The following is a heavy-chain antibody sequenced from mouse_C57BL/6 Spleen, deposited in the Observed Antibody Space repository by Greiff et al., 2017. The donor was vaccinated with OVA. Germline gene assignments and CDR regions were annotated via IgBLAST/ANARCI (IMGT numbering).Heavy chain of an antibody. Sequence: VQLQQPGAELVKPGASVKLSCKASGYTFTSYWMQWVKQRPGQGLEWIGEIDPSDSYTNYNQKFKGKATLTVDTSSSTAYMQLSSLTSEDSAVYYCARLDTTSWYFDVWGTGTTVTVSS. CDR3: ARLDTTSWYFDV. J-gene: IGHJ1*03. CDR2: IDPSDSYT. D-gene: IGHD2-3*01. V-gene: IGHV1-50*01. CDR1: GYTFTSYW.